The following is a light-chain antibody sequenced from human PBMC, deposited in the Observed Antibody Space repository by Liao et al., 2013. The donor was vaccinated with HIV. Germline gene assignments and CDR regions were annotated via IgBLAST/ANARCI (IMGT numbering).Light chain of an antibody. CDR3: QAWDSNTVV. V-gene: IGLV3-21*01. CDR1: SIGSKS. Sequence: SYVLTQSPSVSVAPGKTATISCGGDSIGSKSVHWYQQRPGQAPVLVMSYDSDRPSGIPERFSGSNSGNTATLTINRVEVGDDADYYCQAWDSNTVVFGGGTKLT. J-gene: IGLJ2*01. CDR2: YDS.